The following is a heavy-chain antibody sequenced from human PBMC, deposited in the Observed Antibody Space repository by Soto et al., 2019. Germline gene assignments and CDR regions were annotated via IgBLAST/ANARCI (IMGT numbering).Heavy chain of an antibody. D-gene: IGHD5-12*01. V-gene: IGHV3-21*01. CDR3: ARDRHGYNSNWFDT. Sequence: PGGSLRLSCAASGFTFSTYNMNWVRQAPGKGLEWVSSISTGSSYIYYADSVKGRFTISRDNAQNSLYLQMNSLRAEDTAVYYCARDRHGYNSNWFDTWGQGTLVTVSS. CDR2: ISTGSSYI. CDR1: GFTFSTYN. J-gene: IGHJ5*02.